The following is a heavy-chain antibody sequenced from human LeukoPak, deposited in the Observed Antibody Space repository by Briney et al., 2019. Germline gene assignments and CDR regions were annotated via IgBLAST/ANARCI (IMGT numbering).Heavy chain of an antibody. V-gene: IGHV3-23*01. CDR2: ISGSGGRT. CDR3: AKKGYCSSTSCYSAPGFDY. CDR1: GFTFSSYA. Sequence: PGGSLRLSCAASGFTFSSYAMSWGGQAPGKGVEGVSGISGSGGRTYYADYVKGRFTISRDNSKNTLYLQMNSLRAEDTAVFYCAKKGYCSSTSCYSAPGFDYWGQGTLVTVSS. D-gene: IGHD2-2*01. J-gene: IGHJ4*02.